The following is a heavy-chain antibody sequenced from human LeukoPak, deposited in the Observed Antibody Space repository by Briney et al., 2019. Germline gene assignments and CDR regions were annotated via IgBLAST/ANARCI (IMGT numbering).Heavy chain of an antibody. V-gene: IGHV4-59*12. D-gene: IGHD2-2*01. CDR3: ARDRGPAAPAERYYYYGMDV. CDR1: GGSISSYY. Sequence: PSETLSLTCTVSGGSISSYYWSWIRQPPGKGLEWIGYIYYSGSTNYNPSLKSRVTISVDTSKNQFSLKLSSVTAADTAVYYCARDRGPAAPAERYYYYGMDVWGQGTTVTVSS. CDR2: IYYSGST. J-gene: IGHJ6*02.